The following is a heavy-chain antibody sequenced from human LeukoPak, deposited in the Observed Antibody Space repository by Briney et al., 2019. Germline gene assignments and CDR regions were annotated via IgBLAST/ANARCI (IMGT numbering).Heavy chain of an antibody. Sequence: GGSLRLSCAASGFTFSSYDMHWVRQATGKGLEWVSAIGTAGDTYYPGSVKGRFTISRDNAKNSLYLQMNSLRAEDTAVYYCARDATPDGIIFDYWGQGTLVTVSS. CDR3: ARDATPDGIIFDY. V-gene: IGHV3-13*04. D-gene: IGHD3-16*01. J-gene: IGHJ4*02. CDR2: IGTAGDT. CDR1: GFTFSSYD.